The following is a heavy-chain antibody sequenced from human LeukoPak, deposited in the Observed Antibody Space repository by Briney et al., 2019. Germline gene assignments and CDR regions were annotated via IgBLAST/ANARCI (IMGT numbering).Heavy chain of an antibody. Sequence: PGGSLRLSCAASGFTFDDYAMHWVRQAPGKGLEWVSGISWNSGSIGYADSVKGRFTISRDNAKNSLYLQMNSLRAEDTALYYCAKLGPEGDYGDYGSRYYYGMDVWGQGTTVTISS. V-gene: IGHV3-9*01. CDR3: AKLGPEGDYGDYGSRYYYGMDV. J-gene: IGHJ6*02. CDR1: GFTFDDYA. D-gene: IGHD4-17*01. CDR2: ISWNSGSI.